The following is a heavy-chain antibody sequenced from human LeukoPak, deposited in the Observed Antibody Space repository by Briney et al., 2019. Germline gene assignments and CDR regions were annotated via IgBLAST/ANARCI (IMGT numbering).Heavy chain of an antibody. D-gene: IGHD1-14*01. CDR2: IYYSGST. Sequence: PSGTLSLTCTVSGGSISSYYWSWIRQPPGKGLKWIGYIYYSGSTNYNPSLKSRVTISVDTSKNQFSMKLSSVTAADTAVYYCAREPGQLNWFDPWGQGTLVTVSS. CDR3: AREPGQLNWFDP. V-gene: IGHV4-59*01. J-gene: IGHJ5*02. CDR1: GGSISSYY.